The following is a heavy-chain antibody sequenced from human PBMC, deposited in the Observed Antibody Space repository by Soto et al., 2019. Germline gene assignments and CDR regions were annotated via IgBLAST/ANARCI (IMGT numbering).Heavy chain of an antibody. CDR3: AKDSPVGVPLLRDLHD. CDR2: ISGSGGST. D-gene: IGHD2-15*01. V-gene: IGHV3-23*01. J-gene: IGHJ1*01. CDR1: GFTFSNYG. Sequence: GGSLRLSCAASGFTFSNYGMSWVRQAPGKGLEWVSVISGSGGSTYYADSVKGRFTLSRDNSKNMVYLQMNSLRAEDTAVYYCAKDSPVGVPLLRDLHDWGQGTLVTVSS.